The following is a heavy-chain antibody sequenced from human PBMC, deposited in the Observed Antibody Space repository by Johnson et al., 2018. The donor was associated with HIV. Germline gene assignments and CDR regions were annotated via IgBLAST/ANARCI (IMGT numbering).Heavy chain of an antibody. J-gene: IGHJ3*02. CDR2: IKQDGSEK. D-gene: IGHD1-26*01. Sequence: VQLVESGGGLVQPGGSLRLSCAASGFTFDDYGMSWVRQAPGKGLEWVANIKQDGSEKYYVDSVKGRFTISRDNAKNSLYLQMNSLRAEDTAVYYCARDRGYSGSYFGAFDIWGQGTMVTVSS. CDR1: GFTFDDYG. CDR3: ARDRGYSGSYFGAFDI. V-gene: IGHV3-7*01.